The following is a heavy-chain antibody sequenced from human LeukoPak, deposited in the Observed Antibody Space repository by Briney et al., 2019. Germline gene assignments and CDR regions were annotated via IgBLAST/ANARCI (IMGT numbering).Heavy chain of an antibody. J-gene: IGHJ5*02. CDR1: GGSISSYY. Sequence: SETLSLTCTVSGGSISSYYWSWIRQPPGKGLEWIGYIYYSGSTNYNPSLKSRVTISVDTSKNQFSLKLSSVTAADTAVYYCASYLDYSNYVGTFDPWGQGTLVTVSS. D-gene: IGHD4-11*01. CDR2: IYYSGST. V-gene: IGHV4-59*01. CDR3: ASYLDYSNYVGTFDP.